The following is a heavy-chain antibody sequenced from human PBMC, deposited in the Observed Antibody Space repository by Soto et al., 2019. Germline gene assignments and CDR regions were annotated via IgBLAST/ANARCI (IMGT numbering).Heavy chain of an antibody. D-gene: IGHD2-2*02. CDR1: GFSFRSYA. V-gene: IGHV3-33*08. Sequence: QVQLVESGGGVVQPGRSLRLSCAASGFSFRSYAMHWVRQTPGKGLEWVAVIWYDGSNKYYADSVKGRFTISRDNSKNTLYLQMNSLRAEDTAVYYCARDGCSSITTCNMGGEDYWGQGTLVTVSS. CDR2: IWYDGSNK. CDR3: ARDGCSSITTCNMGGEDY. J-gene: IGHJ4*02.